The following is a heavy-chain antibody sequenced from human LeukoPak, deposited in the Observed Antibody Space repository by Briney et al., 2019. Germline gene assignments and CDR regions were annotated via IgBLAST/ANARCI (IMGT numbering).Heavy chain of an antibody. J-gene: IGHJ5*02. Sequence: GGSLRLSCAASGFTFSSYWMSWVRQAPGKGLEWVANIKQDGSQKYYVDSVKGRFTISRDNSKNTLYLQMNSLRADDTAVYYCAKPGGGNYFTHNYFHPWGQGTLVAASS. V-gene: IGHV3-7*03. CDR3: AKPGGGNYFTHNYFHP. CDR2: IKQDGSQK. D-gene: IGHD1-26*01. CDR1: GFTFSSYW.